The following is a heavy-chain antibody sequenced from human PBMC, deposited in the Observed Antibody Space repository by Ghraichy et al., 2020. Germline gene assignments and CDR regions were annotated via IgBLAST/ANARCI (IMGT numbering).Heavy chain of an antibody. Sequence: GGSLRLSCAASGFSFGHYAMYWVRQAPGKGLEFVSGISSNGGNTYYADSVKGRFTISRDNSMNTVYLQMGSLRAEDMAVYYCVTKGPAYTSGWFDNWGQGTLVTVSS. CDR2: ISSNGGNT. D-gene: IGHD3-16*01. CDR3: VTKGPAYTSGWFDN. V-gene: IGHV3-64*02. CDR1: GFSFGHYA. J-gene: IGHJ5*02.